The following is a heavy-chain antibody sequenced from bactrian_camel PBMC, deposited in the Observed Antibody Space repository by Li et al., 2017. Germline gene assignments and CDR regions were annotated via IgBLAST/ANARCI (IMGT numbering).Heavy chain of an antibody. CDR3: AARFLCIGGFHTAPGS. J-gene: IGHJ4*01. Sequence: VQLVESGGGSVQAGGSLRLSCAAGRYRYCMGWFREAPGKEREEVASIDSDGSTYYRDSVKGRFTVSKDNPQNTLYLQMDSLKPEDTAMYYCAARFLCIGGFHTAPGSWGQGTQVTVS. V-gene: IGHV3S55*01. D-gene: IGHD1*01. CDR1: RYRYC. CDR2: IDSDGST.